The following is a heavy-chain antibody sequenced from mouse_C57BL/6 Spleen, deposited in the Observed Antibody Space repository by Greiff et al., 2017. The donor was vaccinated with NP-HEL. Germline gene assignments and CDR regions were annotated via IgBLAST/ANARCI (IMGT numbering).Heavy chain of an antibody. CDR3: ARMENGYYAWFAY. D-gene: IGHD2-3*01. CDR1: GYTFTSYT. Sequence: QVQLKESGAELARPGASVKMSCKASGYTFTSYTMHWVKQRPGQGLEWIGYINPSSGYTKYNQKFKDKATLTADKSSSTAYMQLSSLTSEDSAVYYCARMENGYYAWFAYWGQGTLVTVSA. J-gene: IGHJ3*01. CDR2: INPSSGYT. V-gene: IGHV1-4*01.